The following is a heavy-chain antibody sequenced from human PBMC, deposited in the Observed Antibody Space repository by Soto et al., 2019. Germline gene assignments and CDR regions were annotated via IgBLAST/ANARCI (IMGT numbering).Heavy chain of an antibody. V-gene: IGHV1-69*01. Sequence: QVQLVQSGAEVKKPGSSVKISCKASGGTLSSYTFSCVRQAPGQDLEWMGGIIPLFGTADYAQRFQDRLTITADQSTSTAYMELSSLRSEDTAVYYCAREGFSGSYFPNWGQGTLVTVSS. J-gene: IGHJ1*01. D-gene: IGHD1-26*01. CDR1: GGTLSSYT. CDR2: IIPLFGTA. CDR3: AREGFSGSYFPN.